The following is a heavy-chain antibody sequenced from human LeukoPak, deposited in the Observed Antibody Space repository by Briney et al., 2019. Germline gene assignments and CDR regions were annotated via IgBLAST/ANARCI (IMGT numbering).Heavy chain of an antibody. CDR3: AKVFTARPQYYFDY. J-gene: IGHJ4*02. CDR2: ISGSGGST. CDR1: GYIFSSYA. D-gene: IGHD6-6*01. Sequence: GGSLRLSCAASGYIFSSYAMSWVRQAPGKGLEWVSAISGSGGSTYYADSVKGRFTISRDNSKNTLYLQMNSLRAEDTAVYYCAKVFTARPQYYFDYWGQGTLVTVSS. V-gene: IGHV3-23*01.